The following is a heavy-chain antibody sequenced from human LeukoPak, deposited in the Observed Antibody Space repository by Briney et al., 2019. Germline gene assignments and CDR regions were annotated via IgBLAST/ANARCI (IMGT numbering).Heavy chain of an antibody. CDR2: INSDGSST. CDR3: ARETPGVQWLGVFDY. Sequence: GGSLRLSCAASGFTLSSYWMHWARQAPGKGLVWVSRINSDGSSTSYADSVKGRFTISRDNAKNTLYLQMNSLRAEDTAVYYCARETPGVQWLGVFDYWGQGTLVTVSS. J-gene: IGHJ4*02. CDR1: GFTLSSYW. V-gene: IGHV3-74*01. D-gene: IGHD6-19*01.